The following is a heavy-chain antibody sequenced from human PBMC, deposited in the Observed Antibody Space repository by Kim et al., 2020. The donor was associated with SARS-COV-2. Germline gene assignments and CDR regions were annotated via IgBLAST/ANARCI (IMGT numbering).Heavy chain of an antibody. J-gene: IGHJ6*02. Sequence: GGSLRLSCAASGFTFSSYGMHWVRQAPGKGLEWVAVISYDGSNKYYADSVKGRFTISRDNSKNTLYLQMNSLRAEDTAVYYCAKVGIVVVPGDYGMDVWGQGTTVTVSS. CDR1: GFTFSSYG. V-gene: IGHV3-30*18. D-gene: IGHD2-2*01. CDR3: AKVGIVVVPGDYGMDV. CDR2: ISYDGSNK.